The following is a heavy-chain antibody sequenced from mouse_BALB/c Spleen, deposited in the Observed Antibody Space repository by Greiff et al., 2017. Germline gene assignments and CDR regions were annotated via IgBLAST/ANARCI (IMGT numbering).Heavy chain of an antibody. CDR1: GFSLTSYG. V-gene: IGHV2-9*02. CDR2: IWAGGST. D-gene: IGHD2-10*01. CDR3: ARGAYYGNYAMDY. Sequence: VHLVESGPGLVAPSQSLSITCTVSGFSLTSYGVHWVRQPPGKGLEWLGVIWAGGSTNYNSALMSRLSISKDNSKSQVFLKMNSLQTDDTAMYYCARGAYYGNYAMDYWGQGTSVTVSS. J-gene: IGHJ4*01.